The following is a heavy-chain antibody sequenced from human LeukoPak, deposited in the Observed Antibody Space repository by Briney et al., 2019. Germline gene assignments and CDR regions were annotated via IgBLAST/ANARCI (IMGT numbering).Heavy chain of an antibody. D-gene: IGHD5/OR15-5a*01. CDR1: GYTLTSYY. Sequence: ASVKVSCKASGYTLTSYYFHWVRQAPGQGLEWMGWINPNSGGSNYAQKFRGRVTMTRDTSISTAYMELSRLRSDDTAVYYCARGVTLYYYYMDVWGKGTTVTVSS. J-gene: IGHJ6*03. CDR2: INPNSGGS. CDR3: ARGVTLYYYYMDV. V-gene: IGHV1-2*02.